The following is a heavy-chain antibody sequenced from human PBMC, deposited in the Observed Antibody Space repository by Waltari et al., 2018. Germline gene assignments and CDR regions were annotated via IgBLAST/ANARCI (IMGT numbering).Heavy chain of an antibody. CDR2: RWYDGSNK. J-gene: IGHJ4*02. D-gene: IGHD3-22*01. V-gene: IGHV3-33*01. Sequence: QVQLVESGGGVVQPGRSLRLSCAASGFTFSSYGMHWVRQAPGTGLEWVAVRWYDGSNKDYADSVKGRFTISRDNSKNTLYLQMNSLRAEDTAVYYCARDRSKLWYDSSGYYLDYWGQGTLVTVSS. CDR3: ARDRSKLWYDSSGYYLDY. CDR1: GFTFSSYG.